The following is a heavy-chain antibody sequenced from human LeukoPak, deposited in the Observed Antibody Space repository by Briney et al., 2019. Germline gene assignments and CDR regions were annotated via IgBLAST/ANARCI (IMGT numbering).Heavy chain of an antibody. Sequence: SETLSLTCAVYGGSFSGFYWSWIRQPPGKGLEWIGEINHSGSTNYNPSLKSRVTISVDTSKNQFSVKLSSVTAADTAVYYCARDSRGSPVASDCWGQGTLVTVSS. CDR3: ARDSRGSPVASDC. CDR1: GGSFSGFY. J-gene: IGHJ4*02. CDR2: INHSGST. V-gene: IGHV4-34*01. D-gene: IGHD2-15*01.